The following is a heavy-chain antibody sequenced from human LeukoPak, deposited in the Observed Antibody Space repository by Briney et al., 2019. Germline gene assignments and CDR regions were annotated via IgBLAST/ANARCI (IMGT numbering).Heavy chain of an antibody. D-gene: IGHD3-22*01. CDR1: GFTFSSYE. V-gene: IGHV3-48*03. Sequence: GGSLRLSCAASGFTFSSYEMNWVRQAPGKGLEWVSYISNSGSTIYYADSVEGRFTVSRDNAKNSLYLQMNSLRAEDTAVYYCACQTYYYDNSGYPPNYWGQGTLVTVSS. CDR3: ACQTYYYDNSGYPPNY. CDR2: ISNSGSTI. J-gene: IGHJ4*02.